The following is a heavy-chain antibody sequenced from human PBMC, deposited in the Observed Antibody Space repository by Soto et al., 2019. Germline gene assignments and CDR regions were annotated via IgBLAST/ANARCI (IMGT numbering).Heavy chain of an antibody. Sequence: ASVKVSCKASGYSFTNDDVSWVRQATGRGLEWMGWMNPGSGDTGYAQKFQGRVTMTRDISIATAYMELSSLRSDDTGVYYCARDGSSTANWIDPWGQGTLVTVSS. V-gene: IGHV1-8*01. CDR3: ARDGSSTANWIDP. J-gene: IGHJ5*01. CDR2: MNPGSGDT. D-gene: IGHD2-15*01. CDR1: GYSFTNDD.